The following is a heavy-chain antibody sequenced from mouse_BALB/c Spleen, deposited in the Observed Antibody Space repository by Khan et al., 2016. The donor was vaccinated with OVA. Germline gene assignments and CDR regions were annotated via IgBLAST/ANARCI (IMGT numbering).Heavy chain of an antibody. V-gene: IGHV1-77*01. Sequence: QVQLQQPGAELARPGASVKLSCKASGYIFTDYYINWVKQRTGQGLEWFGEISPGSDDTYYNEKFKGKATLTADQSSSTAYMPLSSLTYEDSAVYFCARRNYFGYTFAYWGQGTLVTVSA. CDR2: ISPGSDDT. CDR1: GYIFTDYY. J-gene: IGHJ3*01. D-gene: IGHD1-2*01. CDR3: ARRNYFGYTFAY.